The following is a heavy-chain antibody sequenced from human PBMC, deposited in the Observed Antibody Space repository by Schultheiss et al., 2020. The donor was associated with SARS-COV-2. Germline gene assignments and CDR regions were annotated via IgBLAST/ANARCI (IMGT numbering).Heavy chain of an antibody. CDR1: GGSISSGGYY. J-gene: IGHJ4*02. CDR3: ARVRATVVTFYFDY. V-gene: IGHV4-39*07. Sequence: SETLSLTCTVSGGSISSGGYYWSWIRQPPGKGLEWIGEINHSGSTNYNPSLKSRVTISVDTSKNQFSLKLSSVTAADTAVYYCARVRATVVTFYFDYWGQGTLVTVSS. CDR2: INHSGST. D-gene: IGHD4-23*01.